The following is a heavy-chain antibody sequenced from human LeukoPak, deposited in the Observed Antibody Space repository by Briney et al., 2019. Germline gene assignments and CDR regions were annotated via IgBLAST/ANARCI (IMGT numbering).Heavy chain of an antibody. J-gene: IGHJ4*02. CDR1: GGSISSYY. CDR2: IYYSGST. V-gene: IGHV4-59*08. D-gene: IGHD4-17*01. Sequence: SETLSLTCTVSGGSISSYYWSWIRQPPGKGLEWIGYIYYSGSTNYNPSLKSRVTISVDTSKNQFSLKLSSVTAADTAVYYCARQAYGECFDYWGQGTLVTVSS. CDR3: ARQAYGECFDY.